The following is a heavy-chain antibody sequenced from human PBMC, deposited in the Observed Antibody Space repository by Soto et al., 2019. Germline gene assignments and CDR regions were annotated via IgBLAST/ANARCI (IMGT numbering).Heavy chain of an antibody. Sequence: ASVKVSCKASGYTFTSYGMHWVRQAPGQRLEWMGWISAYNGNTNYAQKLQGRVTMTTDTSTSTAYMELRSLRSDDTAVYYCARAPRLVGWFDPWVQGTLVTVS. CDR2: ISAYNGNT. J-gene: IGHJ5*02. D-gene: IGHD1-26*01. CDR1: GYTFTSYG. CDR3: ARAPRLVGWFDP. V-gene: IGHV1-18*01.